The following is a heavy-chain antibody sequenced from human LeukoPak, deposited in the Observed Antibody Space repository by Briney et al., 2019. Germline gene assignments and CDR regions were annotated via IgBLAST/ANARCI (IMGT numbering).Heavy chain of an antibody. V-gene: IGHV3-30*04. CDR2: ISYDGSNK. Sequence: PGGSLRLSCAASGFTFSSYAMHWVRQAPSKGLEWVAVISYDGSNKYYADSVKGRFTISSDNSKNTLYLQMNSLRAEDTAVYYCARGPTGTPKYNWFDPWGQGTLVTVSS. D-gene: IGHD1-1*01. CDR3: ARGPTGTPKYNWFDP. J-gene: IGHJ5*02. CDR1: GFTFSSYA.